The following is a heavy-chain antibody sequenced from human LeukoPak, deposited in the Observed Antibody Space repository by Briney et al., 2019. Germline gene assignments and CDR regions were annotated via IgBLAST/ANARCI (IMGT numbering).Heavy chain of an antibody. V-gene: IGHV3-33*06. D-gene: IGHD3-3*01. CDR3: AKGPTQVLRFLRDGKTYYMDV. CDR1: GFTFSNYG. Sequence: PGGSLRLSCAASGFTFSNYGMHRVRQAPGRGLECVAVIWYDGKHQYYADSVKGRFNISRDNPKNMLYLQMNSLRVEDAAVYYCAKGPTQVLRFLRDGKTYYMDVWGKGTSVLVSS. J-gene: IGHJ6*03. CDR2: IWYDGKHQ.